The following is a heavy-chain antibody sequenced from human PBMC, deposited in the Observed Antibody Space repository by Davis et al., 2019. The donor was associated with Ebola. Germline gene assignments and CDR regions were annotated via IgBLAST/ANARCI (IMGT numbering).Heavy chain of an antibody. D-gene: IGHD6-19*01. J-gene: IGHJ4*02. CDR2: IYYSGST. Sequence: MPSETLSLTCTVSGGSVSSGSYYWSWIRQPPGKGLEWIGYIYYSGSTNYNPSLKSRVTISVDTSKNQFSLKLSSVTAADTAVYYCARHVFGSELQWLDHWGQGTLVTVSS. V-gene: IGHV4-61*01. CDR1: GGSVSSGSYY. CDR3: ARHVFGSELQWLDH.